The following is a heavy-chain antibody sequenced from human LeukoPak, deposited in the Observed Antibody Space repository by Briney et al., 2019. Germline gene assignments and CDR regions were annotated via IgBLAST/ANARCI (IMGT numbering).Heavy chain of an antibody. J-gene: IGHJ4*02. Sequence: ASVKVSCKASGYTFTGYYMHWVRQAPGQGLEWMGWINPNSGGTNYAQKFQGRVTMTRDTSISTAYMELSRLRSDDTAVYYCARAFGSSGCFEFWGQGTLVTVSS. CDR1: GYTFTGYY. CDR3: ARAFGSSGCFEF. CDR2: INPNSGGT. V-gene: IGHV1-2*02. D-gene: IGHD2-15*01.